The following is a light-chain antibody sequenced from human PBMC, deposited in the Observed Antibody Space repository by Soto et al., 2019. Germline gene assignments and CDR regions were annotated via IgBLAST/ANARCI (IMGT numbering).Light chain of an antibody. CDR1: SSDVGGYNY. Sequence: QSVLTQPPSASGSPGQSVAISCTGTSSDVGGYNYVSWYQQHPGKAPKLMIYEVNKRTSGVPDRFSGSKSGNTASLTVSGRMAEDEADYYSSSYAGSSNVFGTGTKVTIL. J-gene: IGLJ1*01. V-gene: IGLV2-8*01. CDR3: SSYAGSSNV. CDR2: EVN.